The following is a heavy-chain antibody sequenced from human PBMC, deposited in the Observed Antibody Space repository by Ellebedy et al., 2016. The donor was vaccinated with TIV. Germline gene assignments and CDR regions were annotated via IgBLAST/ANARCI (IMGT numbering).Heavy chain of an antibody. D-gene: IGHD6-19*01. CDR2: SRNKVNSYTT. V-gene: IGHV3-72*01. J-gene: IGHJ6*02. CDR3: ARHPSVAGPGDV. CDR1: GFTFSDHY. Sequence: GESLKISCAASGFTFSDHYMEWVRQAPGKGLEWVGRSRNKVNSYTTEYAASVKGRFTISRDDSKNSLYLQMNSLKTEDTAVYYFARHPSVAGPGDVWGQGTTVTVSS.